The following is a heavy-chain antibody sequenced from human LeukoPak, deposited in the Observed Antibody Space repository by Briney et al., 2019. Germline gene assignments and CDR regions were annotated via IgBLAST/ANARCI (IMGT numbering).Heavy chain of an antibody. D-gene: IGHD3-22*01. Sequence: GASVKVSCKASGYTFTGYYMHWVRQAPGQGLEWMGWINPNSGGTNYAQKFQGRVTMTRDTSISTAYMELSRLRSDDTAVYYCARDRSSGASAFDLWGRGTLVTVSS. CDR3: ARDRSSGASAFDL. CDR2: INPNSGGT. V-gene: IGHV1-2*02. J-gene: IGHJ2*01. CDR1: GYTFTGYY.